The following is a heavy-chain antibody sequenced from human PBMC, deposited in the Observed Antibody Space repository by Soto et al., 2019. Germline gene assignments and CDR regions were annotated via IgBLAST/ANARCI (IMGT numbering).Heavy chain of an antibody. D-gene: IGHD1-1*01. CDR3: ARGFLRLVERTGLPGPDGSSFDY. CDR2: INPSGGST. CDR1: GYTFTSYY. Sequence: ASVKVSCKASGYTFTSYYMHWVRQAPGQGLEWMGIINPSGGSTSYAQKFQGRVTMTRDTSTSTVYMELSSLRSEDTAVYYCARGFLRLVERTGLPGPDGSSFDYWGQGTLVTVSS. V-gene: IGHV1-46*01. J-gene: IGHJ4*02.